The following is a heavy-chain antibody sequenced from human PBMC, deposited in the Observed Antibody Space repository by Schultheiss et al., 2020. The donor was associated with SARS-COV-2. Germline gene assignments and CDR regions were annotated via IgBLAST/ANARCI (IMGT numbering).Heavy chain of an antibody. Sequence: GGSLRLSCAASGFTVSSNYMSWVRQAPGKGLEWVSVIYSGGSTYYADSVKGRFTISRDNSKNTLYLQMNSLRAEDTAVYYCAKCASTVTILDAFDIWGQGTMVTVSS. CDR1: GFTVSSNY. D-gene: IGHD4-17*01. V-gene: IGHV3-66*01. CDR3: AKCASTVTILDAFDI. J-gene: IGHJ3*02. CDR2: IYSGGST.